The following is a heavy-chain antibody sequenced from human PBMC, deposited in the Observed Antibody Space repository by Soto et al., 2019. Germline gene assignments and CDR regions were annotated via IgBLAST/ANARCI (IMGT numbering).Heavy chain of an antibody. J-gene: IGHJ4*02. Sequence: QITLKESGPTLVKPTQTLTLTCTFSGFSLSTSGVGVGWIRQPPGKALEWLALIYWDDDKRYSPSLKSRLTITKDTTKNQVVLTMTNMDPVDPATYYCAYIGHYYDSSGPLGDFDYWGQGTLVTVSS. CDR1: GFSLSTSGVG. CDR2: IYWDDDK. D-gene: IGHD3-22*01. CDR3: AYIGHYYDSSGPLGDFDY. V-gene: IGHV2-5*02.